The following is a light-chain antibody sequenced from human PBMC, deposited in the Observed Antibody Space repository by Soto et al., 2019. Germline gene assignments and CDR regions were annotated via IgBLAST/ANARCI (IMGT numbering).Light chain of an antibody. V-gene: IGKV3-20*01. Sequence: EIVLTQSPGTLSLSPGERATLSCRASQSVSSSYLAWYQQKLGQAPRLLIYGASSRATGIPDRFSGSGSGTEFTLTISRLEREDFAVYYCQQYGSLPWTFGHGTKGEIK. CDR2: GAS. CDR1: QSVSSSY. CDR3: QQYGSLPWT. J-gene: IGKJ1*01.